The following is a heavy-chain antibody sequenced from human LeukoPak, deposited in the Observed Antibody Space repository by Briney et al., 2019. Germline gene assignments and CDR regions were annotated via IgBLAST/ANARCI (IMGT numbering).Heavy chain of an antibody. CDR1: GYSISSGYY. CDR3: SRHFPTGWFDP. CDR2: IYHSGNT. D-gene: IGHD3-3*02. J-gene: IGHJ5*02. Sequence: SETLSLTCAVSGYSISSGYYWGWIRQLPGKGLEWIGSIYHSGNTYYNPSLKSRVTISVDTSKNQFSLKLSSVTAADTAVYYCSRHFPTGWFDPWGQGTLVTVSS. V-gene: IGHV4-38-2*01.